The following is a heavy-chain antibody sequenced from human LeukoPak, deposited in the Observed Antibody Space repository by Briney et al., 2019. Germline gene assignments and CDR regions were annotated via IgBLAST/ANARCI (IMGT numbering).Heavy chain of an antibody. J-gene: IGHJ4*02. D-gene: IGHD3-3*01. CDR3: AKDVLRFLEWLLYAFDY. CDR1: GFIVSNNY. Sequence: AGGSLRLSCVASGFIVSNNYMSWVRQAPGKGLEWVSVLYNAGSTYYADSVKGRFTISRDNSKNTLYLQMNSLRAEDTAVYYCAKDVLRFLEWLLYAFDYWGQGTLVTVSS. V-gene: IGHV3-53*01. CDR2: LYNAGST.